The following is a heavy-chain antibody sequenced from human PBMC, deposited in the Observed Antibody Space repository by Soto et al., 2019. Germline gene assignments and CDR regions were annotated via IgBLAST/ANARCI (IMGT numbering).Heavy chain of an antibody. CDR1: GGSISNYC. J-gene: IGHJ4*02. CDR3: ASQTIYCSGGSCSRVLDY. Sequence: SETLSLTCTVSGGSISNYCWSWIRQPPGKGLEWIGYMYYSGSTYYNPSLKSRVTISVDTSKNQFSLKLSSVTAADTAVYYCASQTIYCSGGSCSRVLDYWGQGTLVTVSS. D-gene: IGHD2-15*01. V-gene: IGHV4-59*08. CDR2: MYYSGST.